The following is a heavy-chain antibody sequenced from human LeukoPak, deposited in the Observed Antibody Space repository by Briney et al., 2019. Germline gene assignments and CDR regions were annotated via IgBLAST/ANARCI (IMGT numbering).Heavy chain of an antibody. J-gene: IGHJ4*02. D-gene: IGHD3-22*01. V-gene: IGHV4-59*01. CDR2: IYYSGST. CDR1: GGSISSYY. CDR3: ARGNYYDSSGYYRLFDY. Sequence: SETLSLTCTVSGGSISSYYWTWIRQPPGKGLEWIGYIYYSGSTNYNPSLKSRVTISIDTTKNQFFLKLSSVTAADTAVYYCARGNYYDSSGYYRLFDYWGQGTLVTVSS.